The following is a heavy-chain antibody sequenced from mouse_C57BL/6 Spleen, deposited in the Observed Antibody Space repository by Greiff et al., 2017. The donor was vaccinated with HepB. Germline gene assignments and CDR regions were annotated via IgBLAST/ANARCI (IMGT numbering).Heavy chain of an antibody. V-gene: IGHV1-81*01. J-gene: IGHJ3*01. CDR1: GYTFTSYG. Sequence: VKLMESGAELARPGASVKLSCKASGYTFTSYGISWVKQRTGQGLEWIGEIYPRSGNTYYNEKFKGKATLTADKSSSTAYMELRSLTSEDSAVYFCARDSNYYGSSSPFAYWGQGTLVTVSA. CDR2: IYPRSGNT. D-gene: IGHD1-1*01. CDR3: ARDSNYYGSSSPFAY.